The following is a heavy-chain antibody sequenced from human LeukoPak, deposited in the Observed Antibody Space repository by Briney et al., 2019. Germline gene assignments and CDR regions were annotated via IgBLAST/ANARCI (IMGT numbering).Heavy chain of an antibody. J-gene: IGHJ6*02. CDR3: ASSYCSSTSCPTPYYYYYGMDV. Sequence: PSETLSLTCTVSGGSVSSGSYYWSWIRQPPGKGLEWIGYIYNSGSTNYNPSLKSRVTISVDTSKNQFSLKLSSVTAEDTAVYYCASSYCSSTSCPTPYYYYYGMDVWGQGTTVTVSS. D-gene: IGHD2-2*01. CDR2: IYNSGST. V-gene: IGHV4-61*01. CDR1: GGSVSSGSYY.